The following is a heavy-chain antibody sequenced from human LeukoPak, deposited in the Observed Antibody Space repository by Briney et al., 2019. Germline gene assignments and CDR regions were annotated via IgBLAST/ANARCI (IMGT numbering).Heavy chain of an antibody. CDR3: ARDPNYYGSGSYYSLGAFDI. Sequence: GGSLRLSCAASGFTFSSYSMNWVRQAPGKGLEWVANIKQDGSEKYYVDSVKGRFTISRDNAKNSLYLQMNSLRAEDTAVYYCARDPNYYGSGSYYSLGAFDIWGQGTMVTVSS. V-gene: IGHV3-7*01. CDR1: GFTFSSYS. CDR2: IKQDGSEK. D-gene: IGHD3-10*01. J-gene: IGHJ3*02.